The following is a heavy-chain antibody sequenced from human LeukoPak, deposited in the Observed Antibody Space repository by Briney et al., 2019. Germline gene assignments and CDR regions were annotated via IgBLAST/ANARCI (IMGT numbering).Heavy chain of an antibody. V-gene: IGHV4-39*01. CDR2: IYYSGST. Sequence: SETLSLTCTVSGGSISSSSYYWGWIRQPPEKGLEWIVSIYYSGSTYYNPSLKSRVTISVDTSKNQFSLKLSSVTAADTAVYYCARHLPYGSGRKIDYWGQGTLVTVSS. J-gene: IGHJ4*02. CDR1: GGSISSSSYY. D-gene: IGHD3-10*01. CDR3: ARHLPYGSGRKIDY.